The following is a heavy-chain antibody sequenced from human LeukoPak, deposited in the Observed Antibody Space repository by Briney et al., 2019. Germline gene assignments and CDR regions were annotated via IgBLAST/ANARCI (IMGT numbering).Heavy chain of an antibody. Sequence: GASVKVSCKASGYTFTGYYMHWVRQAPGQGLEWMGWINPNSGGTNYAQKFQGRVTMTGDTSISTAYMELSRLRSDDTAVYYCARDYYDSSGYVDYWGQGTLVTVSS. D-gene: IGHD3-22*01. V-gene: IGHV1-2*02. CDR3: ARDYYDSSGYVDY. CDR2: INPNSGGT. CDR1: GYTFTGYY. J-gene: IGHJ4*02.